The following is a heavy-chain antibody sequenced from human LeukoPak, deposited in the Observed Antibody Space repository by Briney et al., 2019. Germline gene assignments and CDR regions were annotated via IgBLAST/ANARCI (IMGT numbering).Heavy chain of an antibody. CDR3: AKAKYYYGGGDY. Sequence: PGGSLRLSCAASGFTFDDYAMHWVRQAPGKGLEWVSLISGDGGSTYYADSMKGRFTISRDNSKNSLYLQMNSLRTEDTAFYFCAKAKYYYGGGDYWGQGTLVTVSS. CDR1: GFTFDDYA. CDR2: ISGDGGST. V-gene: IGHV3-43*02. D-gene: IGHD3-10*01. J-gene: IGHJ4*02.